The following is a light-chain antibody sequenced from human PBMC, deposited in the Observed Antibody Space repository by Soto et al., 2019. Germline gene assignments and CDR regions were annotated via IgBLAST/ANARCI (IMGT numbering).Light chain of an antibody. CDR2: AAS. CDR1: QSISTF. V-gene: IGKV1-39*01. J-gene: IGKJ1*01. Sequence: DIQMTQSPSSLSASVGERVSVTCRASQSISTFLNWYQQRPGEAPKLLIYAASSLQSGVPSRFSGSGSGADFTLTIGSLQPEDVANYYCQQSYTTPRTFGQGTKVEVK. CDR3: QQSYTTPRT.